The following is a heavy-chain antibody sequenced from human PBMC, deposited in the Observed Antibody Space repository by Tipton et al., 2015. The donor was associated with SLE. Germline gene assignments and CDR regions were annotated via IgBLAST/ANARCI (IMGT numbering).Heavy chain of an antibody. CDR3: ARKRNGMGI. Sequence: TLSLTCAVYGGSFSGYYWSWIRQPPGKGLEWIGEINHSGSTNYNPSLKSRVTISVDTSKSQFSLKLSSVTAADTAVYYCARKRNGMGIWGQGTMVTVSS. CDR1: GGSFSGYY. V-gene: IGHV4-34*01. CDR2: INHSGST. J-gene: IGHJ3*02. D-gene: IGHD5-24*01.